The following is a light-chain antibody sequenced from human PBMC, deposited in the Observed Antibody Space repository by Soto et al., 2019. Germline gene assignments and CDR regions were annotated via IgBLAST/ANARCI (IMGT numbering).Light chain of an antibody. CDR3: VTWDDSLKGVV. CDR1: TSNIGSNT. J-gene: IGLJ2*01. Sequence: QSVLTQAPSASGTPGQNITISCSGSTSNIGSNTVNWNHHLPGTAPKLLMYRNNQRPSGVPDRFSGSKSGTSASLAISGLQSDDEGDYYCVTWDDSLKGVVFGGGTKLTVL. CDR2: RNN. V-gene: IGLV1-44*01.